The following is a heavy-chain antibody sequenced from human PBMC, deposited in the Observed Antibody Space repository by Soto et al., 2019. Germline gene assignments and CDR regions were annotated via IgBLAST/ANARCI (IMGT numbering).Heavy chain of an antibody. D-gene: IGHD3-22*01. CDR3: ARDYDSSGYPRYYFDY. V-gene: IGHV3-33*01. CDR1: GLAFSSYG. CDR2: IWYDGSNK. J-gene: IGHJ4*02. Sequence: QVQLVESGGGVVQPGRSLRLSCAASGLAFSSYGMHWVRQAPGKGLEWVAVIWYDGSNKYYEDYVKGRFTISSDNSKNPLYLQMNSQRAEDTAVYYCARDYDSSGYPRYYFDYWGQGTLVTVSS.